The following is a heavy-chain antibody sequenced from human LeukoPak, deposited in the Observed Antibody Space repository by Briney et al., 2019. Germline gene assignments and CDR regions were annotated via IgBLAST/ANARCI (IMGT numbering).Heavy chain of an antibody. V-gene: IGHV1-46*01. CDR2: INPSGGST. CDR3: ARDLGASRGWLDS. Sequence: ASVKVSCKSYGYTFTSYFMHWVRQAPGQGLEWMGIINPSGGSTNYAQKFQGRVTMTRDTSTSTVYMELSRLRSDDTAVYYCARDLGASRGWLDSWGQGTLVTVSS. CDR1: GYTFTSYF. D-gene: IGHD6-19*01. J-gene: IGHJ4*02.